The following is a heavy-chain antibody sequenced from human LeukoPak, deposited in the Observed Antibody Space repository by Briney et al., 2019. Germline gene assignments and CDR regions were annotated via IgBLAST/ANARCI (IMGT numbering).Heavy chain of an antibody. J-gene: IGHJ3*01. CDR2: ISSSSSTI. V-gene: IGHV3-48*01. Sequence: GGSLRLSCAASGFTFSSYSMNWVRQAPGKGLEWVSYISSSSSTIYYADSVKGRFTISRDNSKNTLYLQMNSLRAEDTAVYYCAKEMATIRAFDFWGQGTMVTVSS. CDR3: AKEMATIRAFDF. CDR1: GFTFSSYS. D-gene: IGHD5-24*01.